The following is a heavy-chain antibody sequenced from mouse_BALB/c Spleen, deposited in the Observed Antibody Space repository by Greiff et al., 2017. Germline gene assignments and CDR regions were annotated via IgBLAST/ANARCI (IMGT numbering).Heavy chain of an antibody. Sequence: VQLKQSGAELVKPGASVKLSCTASGFNIKDTYMHWVKQRPEQGLEWIGRIDPANGNTKYDPKFQGKATITADTSSNTAYLQLSSLTSEDTAVYYCASITTVVRGYYYAMDYWGQGTSVTVSS. D-gene: IGHD1-1*01. CDR3: ASITTVVRGYYYAMDY. V-gene: IGHV14-3*02. J-gene: IGHJ4*01. CDR2: IDPANGNT. CDR1: GFNIKDTY.